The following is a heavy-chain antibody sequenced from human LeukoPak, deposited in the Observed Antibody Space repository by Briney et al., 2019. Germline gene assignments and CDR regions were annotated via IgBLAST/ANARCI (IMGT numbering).Heavy chain of an antibody. CDR2: FGSSGSTI. CDR3: ARDFSGYDPVEYCSGGSRD. CDR1: GFTFSDYY. Sequence: PGGSLRLSCAASGFTFSDYYMGWIRQAPGKGLKGVSNFGSSGSTIYYADSVKGRFTISRDNAKNSLYLQMNSLRAEDTAVYYCARDFSGYDPVEYCSGGSRDWGQGTLVTVSS. D-gene: IGHD2-15*01. V-gene: IGHV3-11*01. J-gene: IGHJ4*02.